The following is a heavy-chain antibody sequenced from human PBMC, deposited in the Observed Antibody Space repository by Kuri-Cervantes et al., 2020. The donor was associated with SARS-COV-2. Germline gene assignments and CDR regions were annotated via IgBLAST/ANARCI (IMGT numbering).Heavy chain of an antibody. CDR1: GYTFTGYY. CDR3: ARTGVRFLEWLSKDADAFDI. V-gene: IGHV1-18*04. CDR2: ISAYNGNT. J-gene: IGHJ3*02. D-gene: IGHD3-3*01. Sequence: ASVKVSCKASGYTFTGYYMHWVRQAPGQRLEWMGWISAYNGNTNYAQKLQGRVTMTTDTSTSTAYMELRSLRSDDTAVYYCARTGVRFLEWLSKDADAFDIWGQGTMVTVSS.